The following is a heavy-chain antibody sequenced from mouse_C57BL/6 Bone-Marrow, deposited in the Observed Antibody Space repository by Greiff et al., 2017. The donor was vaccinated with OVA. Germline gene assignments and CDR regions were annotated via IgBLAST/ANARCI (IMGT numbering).Heavy chain of an antibody. Sequence: DVMLVESGGDLVKPGGSLKLSCAASGFTFSSYGMSWVRQTPDKRLEWVATISSGGSYTYYPDSVKGRFTISRDNAKNTLYLQMSSLKSEDTAMYYCARHLYGSSLYWYFDVWGTGTTVTVSS. D-gene: IGHD1-1*01. V-gene: IGHV5-6*02. CDR2: ISSGGSYT. CDR3: ARHLYGSSLYWYFDV. J-gene: IGHJ1*03. CDR1: GFTFSSYG.